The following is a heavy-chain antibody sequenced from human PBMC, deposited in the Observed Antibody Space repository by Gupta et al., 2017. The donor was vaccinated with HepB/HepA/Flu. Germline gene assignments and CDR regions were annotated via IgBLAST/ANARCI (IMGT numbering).Heavy chain of an antibody. CDR3: AKDYCSGGSCYYYYYGMDV. V-gene: IGHV3-23*01. CDR2: ISGSGGST. J-gene: IGHJ6*02. Sequence: EVQLLESGGGLVQPGGSLRLSCAASGFTFSSYAMSWVRQAPGKGLEWVSAISGSGGSTYYADSVKGRFTISRDNSKNTLYLQMNSLRAEDTAVYYCAKDYCSGGSCYYYYYGMDVWGQGTTVTVSS. D-gene: IGHD2-15*01. CDR1: GFTFSSYA.